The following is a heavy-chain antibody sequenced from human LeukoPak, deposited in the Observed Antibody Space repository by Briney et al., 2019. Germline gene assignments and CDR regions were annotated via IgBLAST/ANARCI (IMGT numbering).Heavy chain of an antibody. V-gene: IGHV1-2*02. CDR3: ARDGYCSGGSCYHIDY. D-gene: IGHD2-15*01. CDR2: INPNSGGT. Sequence: GASVKVSCKASGYTFTSYYMHWVRQAPGQGLEWMGWINPNSGGTNYAQKFQGRVTMTRDTSISTAYMELSRLRSDDTAVYYCARDGYCSGGSCYHIDYWGQGTLVTVSS. J-gene: IGHJ4*02. CDR1: GYTFTSYY.